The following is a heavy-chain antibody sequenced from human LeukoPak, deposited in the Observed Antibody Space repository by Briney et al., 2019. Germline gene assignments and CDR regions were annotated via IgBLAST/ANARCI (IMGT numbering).Heavy chain of an antibody. D-gene: IGHD3-3*01. CDR2: ISIYNGNT. CDR3: ASPGNRVTIFGDFIVAGFDS. V-gene: IGHV1-18*01. J-gene: IGHJ4*02. Sequence: ASVKVSCKASVYTFSSYDISWVRQAPGQGLEWMGWISIYNGNTNYAQILQGRVSMTTDTSTSTAYMELRSLKSDDTAVYYCASPGNRVTIFGDFIVAGFDSWGQGTLVTVSS. CDR1: VYTFSSYD.